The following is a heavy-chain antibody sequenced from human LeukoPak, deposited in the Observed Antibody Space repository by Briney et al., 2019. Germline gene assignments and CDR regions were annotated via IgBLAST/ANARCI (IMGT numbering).Heavy chain of an antibody. V-gene: IGHV4-34*01. Sequence: SETLSLTCAVYGGSFSGYYWSWIRQPPGKGLEWIGEINHSGSTNYNPSLKSRVTISVDTSKNQFSLKLSSVTAADTAVNYCATDGNFDLWGRGTLVTVSS. J-gene: IGHJ2*01. D-gene: IGHD1-26*01. CDR3: ATDGNFDL. CDR1: GGSFSGYY. CDR2: INHSGST.